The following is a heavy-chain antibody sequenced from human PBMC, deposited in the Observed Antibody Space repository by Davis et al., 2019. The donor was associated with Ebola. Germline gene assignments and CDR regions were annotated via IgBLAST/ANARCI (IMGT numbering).Heavy chain of an antibody. CDR3: ARANEWLPGYFDS. V-gene: IGHV4-59*01. CDR2: IYDFGAT. Sequence: ARSLRLSCTVSAPAIPTNYCRWIRLPAGKGLECFGYIYDFGATNYNPSLKSRVTISVDTSKTQFSLKLTSVTPADAAVYYCARANEWLPGYFDSWSQGTLVTVSS. CDR1: APAIPTNY. J-gene: IGHJ4*02. D-gene: IGHD6-19*01.